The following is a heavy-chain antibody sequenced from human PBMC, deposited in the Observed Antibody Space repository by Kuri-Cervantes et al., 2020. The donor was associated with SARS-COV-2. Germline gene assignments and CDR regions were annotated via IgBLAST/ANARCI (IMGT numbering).Heavy chain of an antibody. D-gene: IGHD2-2*02. CDR1: GFTFSSYA. Sequence: GESLKISCAASGFTFSSYAMSWVRQAPGKGLEWVSAISGSGGSTYYADSVKGRFTISRDNSKNTLHLQMNSLRAEDTAVYYCARQGYCSSTSCYTIPPDYWGQGTLVTVSS. V-gene: IGHV3-23*01. J-gene: IGHJ4*02. CDR2: ISGSGGST. CDR3: ARQGYCSSTSCYTIPPDY.